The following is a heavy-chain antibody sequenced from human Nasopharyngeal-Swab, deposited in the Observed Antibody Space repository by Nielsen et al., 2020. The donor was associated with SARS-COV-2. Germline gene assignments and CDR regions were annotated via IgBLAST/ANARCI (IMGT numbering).Heavy chain of an antibody. V-gene: IGHV4-34*01. D-gene: IGHD6-13*01. CDR3: ARGGSSSWYYYYYGMDV. CDR1: GGSFSGYY. J-gene: IGHJ6*02. CDR2: INHSGST. Sequence: SQTLSLTCAVYGGSFSGYYWSWICQPPGKGLEWIGEINHSGSTNYNPSLKSRVTISVDTSKNQFSLKLSSVTAADTAVYYCARGGSSSWYYYYYGMDVWGQGTTVTVSS.